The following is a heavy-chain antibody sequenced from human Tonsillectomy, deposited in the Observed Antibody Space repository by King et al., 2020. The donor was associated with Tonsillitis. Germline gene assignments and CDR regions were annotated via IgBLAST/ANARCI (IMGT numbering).Heavy chain of an antibody. V-gene: IGHV4-34*01. CDR2: INHSGST. Sequence: VQLQQWGAGLLKPSETLSLTCAVYGGSFSGYYWTWIRQPPGKGLEWIGAINHSGSTNYNPSLQMRVTISENTSKKQFSLKLRSVTAADTAVYYCARGGRGRADYWGQGTLVTVSS. CDR3: ARGGRGRADY. J-gene: IGHJ4*02. D-gene: IGHD3-10*01. CDR1: GGSFSGYY.